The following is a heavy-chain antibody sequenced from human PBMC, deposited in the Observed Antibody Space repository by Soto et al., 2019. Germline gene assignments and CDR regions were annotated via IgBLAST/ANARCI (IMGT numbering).Heavy chain of an antibody. CDR1: GGTFSTYT. CDR2: IIPLFGTA. J-gene: IGHJ3*01. CDR3: ARRLDDCAEDGFDV. Sequence: QVQLVQSGAEVRAPGSSVKVSCKASGGTFSTYTTYWVRQAPGQGLGWMGRIIPLFGTAKYAQNFQDRVTMTAEESTSTAYMELSRLRSEDTVVYYCARRLDDCAEDGFDVWGEGTAVTVSA. V-gene: IGHV1-69*18. D-gene: IGHD2-21*01.